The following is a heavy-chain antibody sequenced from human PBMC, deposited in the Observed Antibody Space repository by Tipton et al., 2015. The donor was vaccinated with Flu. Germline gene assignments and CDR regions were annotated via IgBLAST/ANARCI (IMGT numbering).Heavy chain of an antibody. CDR2: IYHSGST. CDR3: ARDGAIFGVVTPFGY. D-gene: IGHD3-3*01. J-gene: IGHJ4*02. CDR1: GYSISNTYY. V-gene: IGHV4-38-2*02. Sequence: TLSLTCTVSGYSISNTYYWGWIRQPPGKGLEWIGNIYHSGSTYYNPSLKSRVTISVDTSKNQFSLKLSSVTAADTAVYYCARDGAIFGVVTPFGYWGQGTLVTVSS.